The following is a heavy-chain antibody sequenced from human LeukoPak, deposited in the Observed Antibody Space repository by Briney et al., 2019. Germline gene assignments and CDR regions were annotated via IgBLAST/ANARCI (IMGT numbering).Heavy chain of an antibody. V-gene: IGHV3-48*01. CDR2: ISSDRSIV. CDR3: ARGATFTIFGVVVPRFDP. CDR1: GFTFSIYS. J-gene: IGHJ5*02. D-gene: IGHD3-3*01. Sequence: PGGSLRLSCAASGFTFSIYSMNWVRQAPGKGLEWVSYISSDRSIVYYADSVKGRFTISRDNAKNSLYLQMDSLRAEDTAVYYCARGATFTIFGVVVPRFDPWGQGTLVTVSS.